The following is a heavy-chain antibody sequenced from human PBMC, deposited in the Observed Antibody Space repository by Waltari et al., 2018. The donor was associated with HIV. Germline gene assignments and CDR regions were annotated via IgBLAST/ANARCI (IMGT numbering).Heavy chain of an antibody. V-gene: IGHV5-51*01. CDR3: ARPGLAYCGGDCYYHF. CDR2: GYPGDSET. Sequence: VQLVQSGTEVKKPGESLTISCKASGYRVTTYWLAWVRQRPGKGLEWVGIGYPGDSETRYSPSFEGQVTSSVDKSIATAYLQWSSLKASDSAVYYCARPGLAYCGGDCYYHFWGQGTLVSVSS. J-gene: IGHJ4*02. CDR1: GYRVTTYW. D-gene: IGHD2-21*02.